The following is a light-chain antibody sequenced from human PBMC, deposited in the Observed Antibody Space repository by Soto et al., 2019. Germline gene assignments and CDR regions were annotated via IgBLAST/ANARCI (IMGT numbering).Light chain of an antibody. CDR1: QTVPR. J-gene: IGKJ1*01. Sequence: LILTQSPATLSVSPGEEAILSCRASQTVPRLAWYQHKPGQAPTLLIYGTSRRATGIPARFGGTGAGTNFTLSINTVEPEDFAVYYCQQYGGSPRTFGQGTKVEVK. V-gene: IGKV3-20*01. CDR3: QQYGGSPRT. CDR2: GTS.